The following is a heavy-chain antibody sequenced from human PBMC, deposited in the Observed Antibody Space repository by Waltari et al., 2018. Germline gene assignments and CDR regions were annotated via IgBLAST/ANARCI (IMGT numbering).Heavy chain of an antibody. D-gene: IGHD1-26*01. CDR3: GAQWEQYDY. Sequence: EVQLLVSGGGLLQPGGSLRLSCAVSGFTFSNYAMAWGRQAPGKGLEFCSSISGSGVTTYYADSVKGRFTISRDNSKNTMYLQMNSLRVEDTAVYYCGAQWEQYDYWGQGTLVTVSS. CDR2: ISGSGVTT. CDR1: GFTFSNYA. J-gene: IGHJ4*02. V-gene: IGHV3-23*01.